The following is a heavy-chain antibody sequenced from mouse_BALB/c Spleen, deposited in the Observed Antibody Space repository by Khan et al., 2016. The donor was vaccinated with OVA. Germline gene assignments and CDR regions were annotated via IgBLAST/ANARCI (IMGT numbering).Heavy chain of an antibody. D-gene: IGHD2-1*01. CDR1: GFTFSSFV. J-gene: IGHJ3*01. V-gene: IGHV5-9-1*01. CDR2: ISSAGTYT. CDR3: ANGNYGWFSY. Sequence: EVELVESGGGLVKPGGSLKLSCAASGFTFSSFVMSWVRQTPEKRLEWVATISSAGTYTYYPDSVKGRFTISRDNAKNTLYMTMNSLRSEDTAMYYCANGNYGWFSYWGQGTLVTVSA.